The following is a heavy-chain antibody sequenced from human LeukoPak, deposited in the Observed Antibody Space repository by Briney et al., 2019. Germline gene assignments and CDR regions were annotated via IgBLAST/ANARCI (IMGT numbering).Heavy chain of an antibody. CDR3: ARGQGSSWSLYFDY. CDR1: GGSISSSSYY. V-gene: IGHV4-39*07. Sequence: SETLSLTCTVSGGSISSSSYYWGWIRQPPGKGLEWIGSIYHSGSTYYSPSLKSRVTISVDTSKNQFSLKLSSVTAADTAVYYCARGQGSSWSLYFDYWGQGTLVTVSS. J-gene: IGHJ4*02. CDR2: IYHSGST. D-gene: IGHD6-13*01.